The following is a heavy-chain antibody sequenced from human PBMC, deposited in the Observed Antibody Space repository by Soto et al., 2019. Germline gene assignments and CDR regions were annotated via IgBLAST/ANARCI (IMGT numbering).Heavy chain of an antibody. V-gene: IGHV3-30*18. CDR3: AKDSGYSGSYGPDY. Sequence: QVQLVESGGGVVQPGRSLRLSCAASGFTFSSYGMHWVRQAPGKGLEGVAVISYDGSNKYYADSVKGRFTISRDNSKNTLYLQMNSLRAEDTAVYYCAKDSGYSGSYGPDYWGQGTLVTVSS. J-gene: IGHJ4*02. CDR1: GFTFSSYG. D-gene: IGHD1-26*01. CDR2: ISYDGSNK.